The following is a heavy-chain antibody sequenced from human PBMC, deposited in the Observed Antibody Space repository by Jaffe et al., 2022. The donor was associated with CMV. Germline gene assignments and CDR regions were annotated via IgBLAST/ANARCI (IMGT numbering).Heavy chain of an antibody. CDR3: ARGDSSGWYKIYYFDY. CDR1: GFTFSSYG. V-gene: IGHV3-33*08. D-gene: IGHD6-19*01. J-gene: IGHJ4*02. CDR2: IWYDGSNK. Sequence: QVQLVESGGGVVQPGRSLRLSCAASGFTFSSYGMHWVRQAPGKGLEWVAVIWYDGSNKYYADSVKGRFTISRDNSKNTLYLQMNSLRAEDTAVYYCARGDSSGWYKIYYFDYWGQGTLVTVSS.